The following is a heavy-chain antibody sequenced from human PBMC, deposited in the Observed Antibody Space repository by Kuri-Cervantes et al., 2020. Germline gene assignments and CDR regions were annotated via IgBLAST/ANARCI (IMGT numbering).Heavy chain of an antibody. Sequence: SQTFSLTCAVSGGSISSGGYSWSWIRQPPGKGLEWIGYIYHSGSTYYNPSLKSRVTISVDTSKNQFSLKLSSVTAADTAVYYCARSIHGDYVRWGQGTLVTVSS. CDR3: ARSIHGDYVR. V-gene: IGHV4-30-2*01. J-gene: IGHJ4*02. D-gene: IGHD4-17*01. CDR1: GGSISSGGYS. CDR2: IYHSGST.